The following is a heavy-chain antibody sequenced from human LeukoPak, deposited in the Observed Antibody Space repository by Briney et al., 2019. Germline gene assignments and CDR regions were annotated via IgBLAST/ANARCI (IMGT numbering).Heavy chain of an antibody. Sequence: SETLSLTCTVSGYSISSDYYWAWIRQPPGKGLEWIGSIYYSGSTYYNPSLKSRVTISVDTSKNHFSLKLSSLTAADSAIYYCASSKDWYFDLWGRGTLVTVSS. CDR2: IYYSGST. V-gene: IGHV4-38-2*02. CDR3: ASSKDWYFDL. CDR1: GYSISSDYY. J-gene: IGHJ2*01.